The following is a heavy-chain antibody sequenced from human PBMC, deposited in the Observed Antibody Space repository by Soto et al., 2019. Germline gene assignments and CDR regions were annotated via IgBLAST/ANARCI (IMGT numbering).Heavy chain of an antibody. J-gene: IGHJ3*02. CDR2: IYYGGST. D-gene: IGHD5-12*01. Sequence: QVQLQESGPGLVKPSETLSLTCTVSGGSISSYYWSWIRQSPGKGLEWIGYIYYGGSTNYNPSLKSRVTISVDTSKNQFSLKVNSVTAADTAVYYCARSEVAGAFDIWGQGTMVTVSS. CDR3: ARSEVAGAFDI. V-gene: IGHV4-59*08. CDR1: GGSISSYY.